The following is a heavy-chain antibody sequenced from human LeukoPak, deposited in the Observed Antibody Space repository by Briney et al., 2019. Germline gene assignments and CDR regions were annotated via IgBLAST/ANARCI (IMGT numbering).Heavy chain of an antibody. Sequence: SETLSLTCTVSGGSITSYYWSWIRQPPGKGLEWIGYIYYSGGTNYNPSLKSRVTISVDTSKNQFSLKLTSVTAADTAVYYCARGGDYGDLRYFDYWGQGTLVTVSS. CDR1: GGSITSYY. J-gene: IGHJ4*02. V-gene: IGHV4-59*01. CDR2: IYYSGGT. D-gene: IGHD4-17*01. CDR3: ARGGDYGDLRYFDY.